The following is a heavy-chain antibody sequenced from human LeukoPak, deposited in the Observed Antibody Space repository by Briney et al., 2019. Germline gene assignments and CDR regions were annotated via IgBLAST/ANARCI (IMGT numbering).Heavy chain of an antibody. J-gene: IGHJ4*02. CDR1: GFTFSSYW. CDR3: ARDQIGRVGATSSDY. Sequence: GGSLRLSCAASGFTFSSYWMSWVRQAPGKGLEWVANIKQDGSENYYVDSVKGRFTISRDNAKNSLYLQMNSLRAEDTAVYYCARDQIGRVGATSSDYWGQGTLVTVSS. D-gene: IGHD1-26*01. V-gene: IGHV3-7*01. CDR2: IKQDGSEN.